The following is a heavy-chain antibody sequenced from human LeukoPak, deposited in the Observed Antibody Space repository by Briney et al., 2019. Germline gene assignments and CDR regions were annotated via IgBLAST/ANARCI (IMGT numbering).Heavy chain of an antibody. D-gene: IGHD6-19*01. Sequence: GGSLRLSCAASGFTFNDYNMNWVRQAPGKGLEWVSYISSSSTTIYYADSLKGRFTISRDNSKNTPYLQMNSVRAEDTAIYYCAKDGVVSGTMGRQNYWGQGTLVTVSS. CDR3: AKDGVVSGTMGRQNY. CDR1: GFTFNDYN. CDR2: ISSSSTTI. V-gene: IGHV3-48*01. J-gene: IGHJ4*02.